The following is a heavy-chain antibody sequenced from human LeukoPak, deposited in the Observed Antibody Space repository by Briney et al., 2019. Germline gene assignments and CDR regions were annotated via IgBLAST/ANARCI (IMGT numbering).Heavy chain of an antibody. V-gene: IGHV4-39*07. CDR2: ISYSGAT. CDR3: ARDGFYYHYYMDV. J-gene: IGHJ6*03. CDR1: GGTVTSSTYF. Sequence: SETLSLTCTLSGGTVTSSTYFWGWIRQPPGKGLEWIRSISYSGATYNNPSLKSRVSMSVHTSKNQFSLKLSSVTAADTAVYYCARDGFYYHYYMDVWGEGTTVTVSS. D-gene: IGHD1-14*01.